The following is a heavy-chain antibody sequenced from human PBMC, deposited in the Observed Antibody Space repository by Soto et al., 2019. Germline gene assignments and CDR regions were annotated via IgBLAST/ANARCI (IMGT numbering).Heavy chain of an antibody. CDR2: ISYSGST. CDR1: GDSISRFY. D-gene: IGHD6-19*01. V-gene: IGHV4-59*01. J-gene: IGHJ4*02. Sequence: QVQLQESGPGLVKPSETLSLTCTVSGDSISRFYWSWIRQPPGKGLEWLGYISYSGSTNYSPALRSRVTTSAATSKNQFSMKLNAVTAADTAVYYCARDDSTGGFDFWGQGALVTVSS. CDR3: ARDDSTGGFDF.